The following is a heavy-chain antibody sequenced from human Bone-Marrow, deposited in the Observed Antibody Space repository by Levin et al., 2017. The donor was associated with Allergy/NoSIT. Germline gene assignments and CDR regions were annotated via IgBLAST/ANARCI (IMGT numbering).Heavy chain of an antibody. D-gene: IGHD3-3*01. J-gene: IGHJ4*02. CDR2: IWYDGSNK. CDR1: GFTFSSYG. V-gene: IGHV3-33*01. Sequence: GGSLRLSCAASGFTFSSYGMHWVRQAPGKGLEWVAVIWYDGSNKYYADSVKGRFTISRDNSKNTLYLQMNSLRAEDTAVYYCARSPFGWTPERITIFGVVPVFDYWGQGTLVTVSS. CDR3: ARSPFGWTPERITIFGVVPVFDY.